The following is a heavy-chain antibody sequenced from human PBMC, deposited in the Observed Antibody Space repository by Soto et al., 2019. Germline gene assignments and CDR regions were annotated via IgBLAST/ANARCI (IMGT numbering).Heavy chain of an antibody. V-gene: IGHV1-69*01. CDR1: GGTFSRSA. CDR3: ARDGTLYDSSAYYYVY. J-gene: IGHJ4*02. CDR2: IVPVFGKA. Sequence: QVQLVQSGAEVKKPGSSVKVSCKASGGTFSRSAINWVRQAPGQGLEWMGGIVPVFGKANYAQKFQGRVTITADDSTSTGYMELRSLTSEATAVYYCARDGTLYDSSAYYYVYWGQGTLGTVSA. D-gene: IGHD3-22*01.